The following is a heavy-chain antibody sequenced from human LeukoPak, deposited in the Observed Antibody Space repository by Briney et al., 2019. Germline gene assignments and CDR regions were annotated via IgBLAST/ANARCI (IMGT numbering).Heavy chain of an antibody. Sequence: PGGSLRLSCAVSGFTFSRHWMSWVRQATGKGLSWVANIKYDGTEKHYVDSVKGRFTISRANAKNSLYLQMNSLRAEDTAVYYCARDGVAAGIYFDYWGQGTLVTVSS. CDR2: IKYDGTEK. J-gene: IGHJ4*02. CDR3: ARDGVAAGIYFDY. D-gene: IGHD6-13*01. CDR1: GFTFSRHW. V-gene: IGHV3-7*03.